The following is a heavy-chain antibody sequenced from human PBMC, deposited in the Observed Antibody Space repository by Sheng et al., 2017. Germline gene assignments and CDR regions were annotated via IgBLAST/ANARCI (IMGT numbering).Heavy chain of an antibody. D-gene: IGHD2-2*01. Sequence: EVQLVESGGGLVQPGGSLRLSCAASGFTFSSYEMNWVRQAPGKGLEWVSYISSSGSTIYYADSVKGRFTISRDNAKNSLYLQMNSLRAEDTAVYYCVQYQLYGRQSYYYYYMDVWGQGTTVTVSS. CDR3: VQYQLYGRQSYYYYYMDV. V-gene: IGHV3-48*03. CDR1: GFTFSSYE. J-gene: IGHJ6*03. CDR2: ISSSGSTI.